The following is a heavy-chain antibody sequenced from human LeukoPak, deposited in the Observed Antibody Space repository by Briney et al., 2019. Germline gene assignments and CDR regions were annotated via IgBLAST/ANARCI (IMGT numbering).Heavy chain of an antibody. CDR1: GGSISSYY. J-gene: IGHJ6*03. D-gene: IGHD3-3*01. CDR2: IYYSGSA. CDR3: ARGSYYDFWSGYPFYYYYYMDV. V-gene: IGHV4-59*01. Sequence: SETLSLACTGSGGSISSYYWSWIRQPPGKGLEWIGYIYYSGSANYNPSLKSRVTISVDTSKNQFSLKLSSVTAADTAVYYCARGSYYDFWSGYPFYYYYYMDVWGKGTTVTVSS.